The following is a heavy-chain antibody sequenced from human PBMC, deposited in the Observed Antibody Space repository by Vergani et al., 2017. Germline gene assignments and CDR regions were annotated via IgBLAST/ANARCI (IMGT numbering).Heavy chain of an antibody. J-gene: IGHJ4*02. V-gene: IGHV1-69*01. CDR1: GGTFSSYA. Sequence: QVQLVQSGAEVKKPGSSVKVSCKASGGTFSSYAISWVRQAPGQGLEWMGGIIPIFGTANYAQKFQGRVTITADESTSTAYMELSSLRAEDTAVYYCARDPPKVVVADGEGYWGQGTLVTVSS. D-gene: IGHD2-15*01. CDR3: ARDPPKVVVADGEGY. CDR2: IIPIFGTA.